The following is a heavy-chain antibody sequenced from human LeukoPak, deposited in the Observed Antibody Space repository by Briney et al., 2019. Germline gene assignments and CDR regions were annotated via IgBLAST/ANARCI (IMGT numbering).Heavy chain of an antibody. CDR2: IYYSGST. CDR1: GGSISSYY. Sequence: SETLSLTCTVSGGSISSYYWSWIRQPPGKGLEWIGYIYYSGSTNYNPSLKSRVTISVDTSKNQFSLKLSSVTAADTAVYYCASFQGYDFWSGYSGPFDYWGQGTLVTVSS. D-gene: IGHD3-3*01. CDR3: ASFQGYDFWSGYSGPFDY. V-gene: IGHV4-59*01. J-gene: IGHJ4*02.